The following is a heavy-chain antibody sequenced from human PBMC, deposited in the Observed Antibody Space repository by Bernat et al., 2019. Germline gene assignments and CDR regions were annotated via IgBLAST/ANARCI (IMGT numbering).Heavy chain of an antibody. J-gene: IGHJ4*02. CDR3: ARNGYSSGWYWIDY. CDR2: ISSSSSYT. D-gene: IGHD6-19*01. Sequence: VQLVESGGGLVKPGGSLRISCAASGFTFTNAWMNWVRQAPGKGLEWVSYISSSSSYTKYADSVKGRFTISRDNAKNSLYLQMNSLRAEDTAVYYCARNGYSSGWYWIDYWGQGTLVTVSS. CDR1: GFTFTNAW. V-gene: IGHV3-11*06.